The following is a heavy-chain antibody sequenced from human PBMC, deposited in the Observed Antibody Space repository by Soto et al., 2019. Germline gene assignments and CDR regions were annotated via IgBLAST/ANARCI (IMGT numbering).Heavy chain of an antibody. D-gene: IGHD2-15*01. J-gene: IGHJ6*02. CDR2: ISTYNENT. CDR3: AREGYCSSGSCALYSHDYFGMDV. CDR1: GYTFTRYG. V-gene: IGHV1-18*01. Sequence: QVQLVQSGAEVKNPGASVKVSCKASGYTFTRYGFSWVRQAPGQELEWMGWISTYNENTKYPQKFQGRITMTTDTPTSTAYMEMRSMTSDDTAVYYCAREGYCSSGSCALYSHDYFGMDVWGQGTTVTVSS.